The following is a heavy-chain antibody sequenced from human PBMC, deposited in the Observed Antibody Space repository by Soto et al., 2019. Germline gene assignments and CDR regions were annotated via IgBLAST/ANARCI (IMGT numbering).Heavy chain of an antibody. J-gene: IGHJ4*02. CDR2: ISYDGSNK. D-gene: IGHD3-16*01. V-gene: IGHV3-30-3*01. CDR1: GFTFSSYA. Sequence: GGSLRLSCAASGFTFSSYAMHWVRQAPGKGLEWVAVISYDGSNKYYADSVKGRFTISRDNSKNTLYLQMNSLRAEDTAVYYCARGQGEWSLWGQGTLVTVSS. CDR3: ARGQGEWSL.